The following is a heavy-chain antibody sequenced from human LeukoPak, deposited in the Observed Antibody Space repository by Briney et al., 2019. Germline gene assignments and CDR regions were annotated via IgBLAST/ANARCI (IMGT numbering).Heavy chain of an antibody. CDR3: ARPGSLPYFDY. D-gene: IGHD3-9*01. J-gene: IGHJ4*02. CDR1: GFTVSSNY. V-gene: IGHV3-66*04. Sequence: PGGSLRLSCAASGFTVSSNYMSWVRQAPGKGLEWVSVIYSGGSTYYADSVKGRFTISRDNSRNTLYLQMNSLRAEDTAVYYCARPGSLPYFDYWGQGTLVTVSS. CDR2: IYSGGST.